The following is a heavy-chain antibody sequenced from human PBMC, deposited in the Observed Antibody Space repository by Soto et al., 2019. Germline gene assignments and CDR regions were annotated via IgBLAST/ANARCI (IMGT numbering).Heavy chain of an antibody. J-gene: IGHJ5*02. D-gene: IGHD2-15*01. Sequence: EVQLVESGGGLVQPGGSLRLSCAASGFTLSTYWMHWVRQVPGKGLVWVSRISSGGTYTNYADSVKGRFTISRDNARNTLFLQMNYLTGEDTAVYYCARTFVDGMAGFGPWGQGTLVTVSS. CDR1: GFTLSTYW. V-gene: IGHV3-74*01. CDR3: ARTFVDGMAGFGP. CDR2: ISSGGTYT.